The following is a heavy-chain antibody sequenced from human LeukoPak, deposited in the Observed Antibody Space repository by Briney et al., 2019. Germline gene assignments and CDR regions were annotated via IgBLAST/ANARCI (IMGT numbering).Heavy chain of an antibody. V-gene: IGHV4-4*07. D-gene: IGHD3-10*01. CDR3: ASEEPDYYGSGSHRDY. Sequence: SETLSLTCTVSGGSISSYYWSWIRQPAGKGLEWIGRIYTSGSTNYNPSLKSRVTMSVDTSKNQFSLKLSSVTAADTAVYYFASEEPDYYGSGSHRDYWGQGTLVTVSS. CDR2: IYTSGST. J-gene: IGHJ4*02. CDR1: GGSISSYY.